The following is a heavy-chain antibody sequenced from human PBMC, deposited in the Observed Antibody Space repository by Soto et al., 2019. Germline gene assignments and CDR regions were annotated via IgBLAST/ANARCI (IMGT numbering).Heavy chain of an antibody. Sequence: SETLSLTCTVSGGSISSYYWSWIRQPPGKGLEWIGYIYYSGSTNYNPSLKSRVTISVDTSKNQFSLKLSSVTAADTAVYYCARSIAARTNWFDPWGQGPLVTVSS. CDR3: ARSIAARTNWFDP. V-gene: IGHV4-59*01. CDR2: IYYSGST. CDR1: GGSISSYY. D-gene: IGHD6-6*01. J-gene: IGHJ5*02.